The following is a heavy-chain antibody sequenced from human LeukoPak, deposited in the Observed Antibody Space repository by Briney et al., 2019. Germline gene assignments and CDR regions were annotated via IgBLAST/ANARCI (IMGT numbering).Heavy chain of an antibody. J-gene: IGHJ6*03. V-gene: IGHV1-2*02. D-gene: IGHD2-21*01. CDR2: INCKNGDT. CDR1: GYTFTGYY. Sequence: ASVKVSCKASGYTFTGYYLHWLRQAPGQGPEWMGWINCKNGDTEYAQKFQGRFTLASATSISTAYMELSRLRSDDTAVYYCARDILVSYYYYYMDVWAKGPRSPSP. CDR3: ARDILVSYYYYYMDV.